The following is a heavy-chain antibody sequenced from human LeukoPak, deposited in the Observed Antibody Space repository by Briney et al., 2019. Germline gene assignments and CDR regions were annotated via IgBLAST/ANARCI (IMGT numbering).Heavy chain of an antibody. CDR2: IYPGDSET. CDR1: GFTFNTYG. V-gene: IGHV5-51*01. D-gene: IGHD4/OR15-4a*01. Sequence: PGGSLRLSCKGFGFTFNTYGIGWVRQMSGKGLEWMGIIYPGDSETNYSPSFQGQVAISADKSITTAYLQWNSLKASDTAMYYCARLPARCASHKCYLHWGPGTLVTVSS. J-gene: IGHJ4*02. CDR3: ARLPARCASHKCYLH.